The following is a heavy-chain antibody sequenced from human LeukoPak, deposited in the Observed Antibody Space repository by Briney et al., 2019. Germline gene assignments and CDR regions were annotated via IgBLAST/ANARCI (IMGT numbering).Heavy chain of an antibody. CDR1: GFPFSSYW. Sequence: PGGSLRLSCAASGFPFSSYWMSWVRQAPGKGLEWVANIKQDGGEKFYVDSVKGRFTISRDNAKNSLYLQMNNLRAEDTAVYYCAREDHSNYNYWGQGTLVTVSS. V-gene: IGHV3-7*01. J-gene: IGHJ4*02. D-gene: IGHD4-11*01. CDR2: IKQDGGEK. CDR3: AREDHSNYNY.